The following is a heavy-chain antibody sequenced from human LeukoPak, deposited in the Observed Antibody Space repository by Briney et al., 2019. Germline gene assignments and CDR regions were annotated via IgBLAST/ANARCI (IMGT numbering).Heavy chain of an antibody. D-gene: IGHD3-3*01. J-gene: IGHJ4*02. CDR1: GGSIRSSSYY. Sequence: SETLSLTCTVSGGSIRSSSYYWGWIRQPPGKGLEWIGSISYSGSTSYNPSLKSRVTIFVDTSKNQFSLKLSSVTAAATAVYYCASRYTIFGVATFDYWGQGTLVTVSS. V-gene: IGHV4-39*01. CDR2: ISYSGST. CDR3: ASRYTIFGVATFDY.